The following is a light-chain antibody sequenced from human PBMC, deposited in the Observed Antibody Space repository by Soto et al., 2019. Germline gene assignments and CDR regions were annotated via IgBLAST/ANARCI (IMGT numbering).Light chain of an antibody. CDR1: QSVLYSSNNKNY. CDR2: WAS. J-gene: IGKJ4*01. V-gene: IGKV4-1*01. Sequence: DIEMTQSPDSLAVSLGERATVNWKSSQSVLYSSNNKNYLAWYQQKPGQPPKLLIYWASTQESGVPDRFSGSGSGTDFTLTISSLQAEDVAVYYCQQYYSTPLTFGGGTKVEIK. CDR3: QQYYSTPLT.